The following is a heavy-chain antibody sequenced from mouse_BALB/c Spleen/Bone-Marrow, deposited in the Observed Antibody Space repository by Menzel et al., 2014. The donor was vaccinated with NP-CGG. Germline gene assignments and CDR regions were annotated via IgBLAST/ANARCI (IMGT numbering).Heavy chain of an antibody. CDR3: ARYNNYFDY. Sequence: VQLQQSGPELEKPGTSVKISCTASGYSFTDSNMNWVKQSPGQSLEWIGNIDPYYGGTKYNQKFKGKATLTVDKSSSTAYMQLKSLTSEDSAVYYCARYNNYFDYWGQGTTLTVSS. CDR2: IDPYYGGT. V-gene: IGHV1S135*01. D-gene: IGHD1-3*01. CDR1: GYSFTDSN. J-gene: IGHJ2*01.